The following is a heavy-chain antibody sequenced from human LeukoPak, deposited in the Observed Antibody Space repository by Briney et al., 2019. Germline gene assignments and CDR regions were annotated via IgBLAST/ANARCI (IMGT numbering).Heavy chain of an antibody. Sequence: PGGSLRLSCAATGFTVSRNFMSWVRQAPGKGLEWVSVIYSGGSTYYSDSVKGGFTISRDNSKNTLYLQMNTLRAEDTAVYYCARVPMVRGFTWYYFDFWGQGTLVTVSS. J-gene: IGHJ4*02. CDR3: ARVPMVRGFTWYYFDF. CDR1: GFTVSRNF. V-gene: IGHV3-53*01. CDR2: IYSGGST. D-gene: IGHD3-10*01.